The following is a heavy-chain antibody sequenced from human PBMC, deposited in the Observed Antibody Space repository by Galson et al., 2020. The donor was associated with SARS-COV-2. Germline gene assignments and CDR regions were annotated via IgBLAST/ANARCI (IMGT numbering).Heavy chain of an antibody. CDR2: ISWNGGST. CDR3: ARDLLIVGATEGNWFDP. CDR1: GFTFDDYA. J-gene: IGHJ5*02. V-gene: IGHV3-20*01. Sequence: GGSLRLSCAASGFTFDDYATHWVRQAPGKGLEWVSGISWNGGSTGYADSVKGRFTISRDNAKNSLYLQMNSLRAEDTALYHCARDLLIVGATEGNWFDPWGQGTLVTVSS. D-gene: IGHD1-26*01.